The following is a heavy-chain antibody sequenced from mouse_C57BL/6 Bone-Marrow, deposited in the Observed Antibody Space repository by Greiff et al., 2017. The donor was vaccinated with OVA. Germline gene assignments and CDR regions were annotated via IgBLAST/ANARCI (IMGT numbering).Heavy chain of an antibody. CDR2: ISYDGSN. CDR3: AREGVLWDYFDY. CDR1: GYSITSGYY. D-gene: IGHD2-14*01. J-gene: IGHJ2*01. V-gene: IGHV3-6*01. Sequence: EVKLQESGPGLVKPSQSLSLTCSVTGYSITSGYYWNWIRQFPGNKLEWMGYISYDGSNNYNPSLKNRISITRDTSKNQFFLKLNSVTTEDTATYYCAREGVLWDYFDYWGQGTTLTVSS.